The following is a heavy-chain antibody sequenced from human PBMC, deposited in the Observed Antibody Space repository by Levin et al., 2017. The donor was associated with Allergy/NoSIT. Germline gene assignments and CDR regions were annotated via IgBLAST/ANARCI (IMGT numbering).Heavy chain of an antibody. J-gene: IGHJ6*03. V-gene: IGHV4-34*01. CDR2: INHSGST. CDR3: ASTIMVRGVKGYYYYYMDV. CDR1: GGSFSGSY. D-gene: IGHD3-10*01. Sequence: RSQTLSLTCAVYGGSFSGSYWSWIRQPPGKGLEWIGEINHSGSTNYNPSLTSRVTISVDTSKNQFSLKLSSVTAADTAVYYCASTIMVRGVKGYYYYYMDVWGKGTTVTVSS.